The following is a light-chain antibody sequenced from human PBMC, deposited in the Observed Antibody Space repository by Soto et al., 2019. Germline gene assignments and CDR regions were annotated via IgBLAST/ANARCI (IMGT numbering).Light chain of an antibody. Sequence: DIQMTQSPSTLSASVGDRVTITCRASQSISSWLAWYQQKPGKAPKLLIYKAYSLESGVPSRFSGSGSGTEFTLTISSLQPDDFATYYCQQYHSYSGTFGQGTKLEIK. CDR3: QQYHSYSGT. CDR2: KAY. CDR1: QSISSW. V-gene: IGKV1-5*03. J-gene: IGKJ2*02.